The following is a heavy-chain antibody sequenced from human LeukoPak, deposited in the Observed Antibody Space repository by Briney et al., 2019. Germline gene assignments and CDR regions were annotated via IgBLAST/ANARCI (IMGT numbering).Heavy chain of an antibody. CDR3: ARDFRDISRGGDAFDI. CDR1: GFTFSSYS. CDR2: ISSSSSYI. V-gene: IGHV3-21*01. Sequence: GGSLRLSCAASGFTFSSYSMNWVRQAPGKGLEWVSSISSSSSYIYYADSVKGRFTISRDNAKNSLYLQMNSLRAEDTAVYYCARDFRDISRGGDAFDIWGQGTMVTVSS. J-gene: IGHJ3*02. D-gene: IGHD2-15*01.